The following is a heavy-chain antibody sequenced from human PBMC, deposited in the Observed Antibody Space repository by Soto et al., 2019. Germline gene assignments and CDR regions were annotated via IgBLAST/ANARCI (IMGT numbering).Heavy chain of an antibody. Sequence: GASVKVSCKASGYTFTSYDINWVRQATGQGLEWMGWMNPNSGNTGYAQKFQGRVTMTRNTSISTAYMELSSLRSEDTAVYYCARGLRGLGYCSSTSCSYYYYMDVWGKGTTDTVSS. J-gene: IGHJ6*03. CDR1: GYTFTSYD. V-gene: IGHV1-8*01. CDR2: MNPNSGNT. D-gene: IGHD2-2*01. CDR3: ARGLRGLGYCSSTSCSYYYYMDV.